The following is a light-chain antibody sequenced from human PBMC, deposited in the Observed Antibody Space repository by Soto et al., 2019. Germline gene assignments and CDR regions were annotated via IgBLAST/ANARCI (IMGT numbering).Light chain of an antibody. CDR3: YSYEGGRV. CDR1: ISNVGSYNL. V-gene: IGLV2-23*02. J-gene: IGLJ3*02. CDR2: EVN. Sequence: QSALTQPASVSGSPGQSITISCTGTISNVGSYNLVSWYQQHPGKAPKLIIYEVNKRPSGVSNRFSGSKSGNTACLTIAGLQTEDEADYYCYSYEGGRVFGGGTKLTVL.